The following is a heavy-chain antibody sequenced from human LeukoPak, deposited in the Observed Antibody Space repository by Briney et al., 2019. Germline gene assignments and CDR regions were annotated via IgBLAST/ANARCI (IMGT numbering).Heavy chain of an antibody. CDR3: ARDICSGGTCYLDY. D-gene: IGHD2-15*01. Sequence: SETLSLTCSVSGDSMSNYYWTWIRQPPGKALESIGYISDRGSTYYSPSLKSRATISADTSKNQISLKLTSVTAADTAVYYCARDICSGGTCYLDYWGRGTLVSVSS. CDR2: ISDRGST. CDR1: GDSMSNYY. J-gene: IGHJ4*02. V-gene: IGHV4-59*01.